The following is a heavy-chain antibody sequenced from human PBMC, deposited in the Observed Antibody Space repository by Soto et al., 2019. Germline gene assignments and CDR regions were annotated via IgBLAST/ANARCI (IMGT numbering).Heavy chain of an antibody. Sequence: QVQLVQSGAEVKKPGASVKVSCKASGYTFTSYDINWVRQATGQGLEWMGWMNPNSGNTGYAQKFQGRVTMPRNTSISTAYMELSSLRSEDTAVYYCVRGSFGSYYDYIWGSYRYTGDVDYWGQGTLVTVSS. V-gene: IGHV1-8*01. D-gene: IGHD3-16*02. J-gene: IGHJ4*02. CDR1: GYTFTSYD. CDR3: VRGSFGSYYDYIWGSYRYTGDVDY. CDR2: MNPNSGNT.